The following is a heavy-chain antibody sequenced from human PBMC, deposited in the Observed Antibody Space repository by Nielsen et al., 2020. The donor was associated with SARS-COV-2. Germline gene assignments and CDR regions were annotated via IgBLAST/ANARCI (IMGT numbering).Heavy chain of an antibody. J-gene: IGHJ1*01. D-gene: IGHD3-16*01. CDR2: IYYSGST. V-gene: IGHV4-31*03. CDR1: GGSISSGGYY. CDR3: ARSKGGYFQH. Sequence: SETLSLTCTVSGGSISSGGYYWSWIRQHPGKGLEWIGYIYYSGSTYYNPSLKSRVTISVDTSKNQFSLKLSSVTAADTAVYYCARSKGGYFQHWGQGTLVTVSS.